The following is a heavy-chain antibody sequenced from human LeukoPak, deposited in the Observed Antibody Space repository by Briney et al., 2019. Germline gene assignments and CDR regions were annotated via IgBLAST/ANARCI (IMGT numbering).Heavy chain of an antibody. CDR1: GITVSGKH. J-gene: IGHJ6*02. CDR2: TYGGGST. CDR3: ARASVIGNDVLRFLEWPGYGMDV. Sequence: GGSLRLSCAVSGITVSGKHMSWVRQAPGKGPEWVSITYGGGSTFFADSVKGRFTTSRDNSKNTVYLQMNTLRAEDTAVYYCARASVIGNDVLRFLEWPGYGMDVWGQGTTVTVSS. V-gene: IGHV3-53*05. D-gene: IGHD3-3*01.